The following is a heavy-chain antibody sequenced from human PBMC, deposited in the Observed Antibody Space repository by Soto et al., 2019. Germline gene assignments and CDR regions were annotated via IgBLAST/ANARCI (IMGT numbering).Heavy chain of an antibody. D-gene: IGHD3-10*01. CDR1: GDSISGSYS. V-gene: IGHV4-30-2*01. CDR2: IYHSGST. Sequence: QLQLQESASGLVKPSETLSLTCAVSGDSISGSYSWHWIRRPPGEGLEWVGYIYHSGSTHYNPSLRSRITMSVDTSRNMFSLTLTDVTAADTAVYYCARGDIIRGAPIASWGQGTLVTVSS. J-gene: IGHJ4*02. CDR3: ARGDIIRGAPIAS.